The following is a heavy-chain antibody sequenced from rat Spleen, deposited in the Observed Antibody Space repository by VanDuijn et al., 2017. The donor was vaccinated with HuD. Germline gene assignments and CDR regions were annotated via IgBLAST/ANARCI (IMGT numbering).Heavy chain of an antibody. CDR2: IWGNGDT. J-gene: IGHJ2*01. Sequence: QVQLKESGPGLVQPSQTLSLTCTVSGFSLTSNSVSWVRQPPEKGLEWMGVIWGNGDTNYNSGLKSRLSISRDTSKSQLFLQMNDLQTEDTAMYFCARSDYSSPYYFDYWGQGVMVTVSS. D-gene: IGHD1-2*01. CDR1: GFSLTSNS. V-gene: IGHV2S61*01. CDR3: ARSDYSSPYYFDY.